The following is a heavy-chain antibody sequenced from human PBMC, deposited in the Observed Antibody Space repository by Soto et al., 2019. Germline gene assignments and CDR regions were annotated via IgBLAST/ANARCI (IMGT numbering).Heavy chain of an antibody. CDR3: ARGGPESDTPMVQGLT. CDR2: VYHSGST. D-gene: IGHD5-18*01. V-gene: IGHV4-4*02. J-gene: IGHJ4*02. CDR1: GGSMRRSDW. Sequence: QVQLQESGPGLVKPSGTLSLTCAVSGGSMRRSDWWSWVRQPPGKGLEWIGEVYHSGSTNYYPSLKSRVTISVDTSSNQFSLKLSSVSAADTAVYFCARGGPESDTPMVQGLTWGQGTLVTVSS.